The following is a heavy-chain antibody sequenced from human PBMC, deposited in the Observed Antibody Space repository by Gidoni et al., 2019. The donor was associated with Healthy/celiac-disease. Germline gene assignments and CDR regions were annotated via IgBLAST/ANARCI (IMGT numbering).Heavy chain of an antibody. D-gene: IGHD6-13*01. Sequence: QVQLVQSGAEVKKPGASVTVSCKVSGYTLTELSMHWVRQAPGKGLEWMGGFDPEDGETIYAQKFQGRVTMTEDTSTDTAYMELSSLRSEDTAVYYCATGMSSSWLLASYYYYYGMDVWGQGTTVTVSS. CDR1: GYTLTELS. J-gene: IGHJ6*02. V-gene: IGHV1-24*01. CDR3: ATGMSSSWLLASYYYYYGMDV. CDR2: FDPEDGET.